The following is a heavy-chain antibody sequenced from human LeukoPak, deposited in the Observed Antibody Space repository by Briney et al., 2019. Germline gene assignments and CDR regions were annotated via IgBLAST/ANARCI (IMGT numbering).Heavy chain of an antibody. CDR1: GFXFSSYS. J-gene: IGHJ4*02. CDR3: ARQTTTMDYYFDY. D-gene: IGHD5-18*01. Sequence: GGSLRLSCAASGFXFSSYSMNWVRQAPGKGLEWVSYISSSSSTIYYADSVKGRFTISRDNAKNSLYLQMNSLRAEDTAVYYCARQTTTMDYYFDYWGQGTLVTVSS. V-gene: IGHV3-48*01. CDR2: ISSSSSTI.